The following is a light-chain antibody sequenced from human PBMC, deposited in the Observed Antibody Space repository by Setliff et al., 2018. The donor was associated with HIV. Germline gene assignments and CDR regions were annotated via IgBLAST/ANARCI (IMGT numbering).Light chain of an antibody. V-gene: IGLV2-14*01. CDR2: EVT. CDR1: SSDVGAYNF. J-gene: IGLJ1*01. CDR3: QSYDSSLSGYV. Sequence: QSALAQPASVSGSPGQSITISCTGASSDVGAYNFVSWYQQHPGKAPKLIIYEVTNRPSGVSNRFSGSKSGTSASLAITGLQAEDEADYYCQSYDSSLSGYVFGTGTKVTVL.